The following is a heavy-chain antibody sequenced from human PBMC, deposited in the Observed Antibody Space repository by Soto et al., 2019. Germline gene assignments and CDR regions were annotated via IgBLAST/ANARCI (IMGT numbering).Heavy chain of an antibody. CDR3: ARGVDSGSYYNNRIFDY. CDR2: INPSGGST. Sequence: GASVKVSCKASGYTFTSYYMHWVRQAPGQGLEWMGIINPSGGSTSYAQKFQGRVTMTRDTSTSTVYMELSSLRSEDTAVYYCARGVDSGSYYNNRIFDYWGQGTLVTVSS. V-gene: IGHV1-46*01. CDR1: GYTFTSYY. D-gene: IGHD1-26*01. J-gene: IGHJ4*02.